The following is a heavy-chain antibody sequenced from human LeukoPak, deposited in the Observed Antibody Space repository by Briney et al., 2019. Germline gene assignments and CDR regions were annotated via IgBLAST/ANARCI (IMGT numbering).Heavy chain of an antibody. V-gene: IGHV4-59*01. D-gene: IGHD5-24*01. Sequence: SETLSLTCTVSGGSISSYYWSWIRQPPGKGLEWIGYIYYSGSTNYNPSLKSRVTISVDTSKNQFSLKLSSVTAEDTAVYYCARGRDYYDYWGQGTLVTVSS. J-gene: IGHJ4*02. CDR3: ARGRDYYDY. CDR2: IYYSGST. CDR1: GGSISSYY.